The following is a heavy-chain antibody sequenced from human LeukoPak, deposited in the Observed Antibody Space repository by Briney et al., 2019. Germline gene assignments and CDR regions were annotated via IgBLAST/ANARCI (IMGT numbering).Heavy chain of an antibody. Sequence: SETLSLTRTVSGGSISSYYWSWIRQPPGKGLEWIGYIYYSGSANYNPSLKSRVTISVDTSKNQFSLKLSSVTAADTAVYYCASDIAAAGVFTFDYWGQGTLVTVSS. J-gene: IGHJ4*02. CDR3: ASDIAAAGVFTFDY. V-gene: IGHV4-59*01. D-gene: IGHD6-13*01. CDR2: IYYSGSA. CDR1: GGSISSYY.